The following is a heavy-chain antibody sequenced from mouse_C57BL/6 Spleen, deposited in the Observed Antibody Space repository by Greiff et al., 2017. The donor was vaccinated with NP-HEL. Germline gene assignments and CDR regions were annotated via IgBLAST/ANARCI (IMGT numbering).Heavy chain of an antibody. CDR3: ARHIVDGYYVVFAY. CDR1: GFTFSSYT. V-gene: IGHV5-9*01. CDR2: ISGGGGNT. J-gene: IGHJ3*01. Sequence: EVKLMESGGGLVKPGGSLKLSCAASGFTFSSYTMSWVRQTPEKRLEWVATISGGGGNTYYPDSVKGRFTISRDNAKNTLYLQMSSLRSEDTALYYCARHIVDGYYVVFAYWGQGTLVTVSA. D-gene: IGHD2-3*01.